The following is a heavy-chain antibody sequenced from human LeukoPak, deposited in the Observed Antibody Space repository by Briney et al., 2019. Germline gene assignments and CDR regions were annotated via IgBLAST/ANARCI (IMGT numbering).Heavy chain of an antibody. V-gene: IGHV3-23*01. J-gene: IGHJ6*02. Sequence: GGSLRLSCAASGFTFSSYAMSWVRQAPGKGLEWVSDISGSGGSTYYADSVKGRFTISRDNSKNTLYLQMNSLRAEDTAVYYCAKDGWLGKYYYGMDVWGQGTTVTVSS. CDR1: GFTFSSYA. D-gene: IGHD6-19*01. CDR2: ISGSGGST. CDR3: AKDGWLGKYYYGMDV.